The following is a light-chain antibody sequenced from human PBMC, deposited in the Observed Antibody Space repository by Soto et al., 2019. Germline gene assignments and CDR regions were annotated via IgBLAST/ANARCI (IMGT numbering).Light chain of an antibody. CDR2: GTS. CDR3: QQYGTSPWT. CDR1: QSVPITY. Sequence: EIVLTQSPGTPSLSPGESVTLSCRASQSVPITYLAWFQQKPGQAPRLLLYGTSNRATGIPDRFSGSGSGTDFTLTITRLDPEDSAVYYCQQYGTSPWTFGQGTKVEIK. J-gene: IGKJ1*01. V-gene: IGKV3-20*01.